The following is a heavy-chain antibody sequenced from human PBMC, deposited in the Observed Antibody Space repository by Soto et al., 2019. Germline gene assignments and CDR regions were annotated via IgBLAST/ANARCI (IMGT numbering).Heavy chain of an antibody. CDR1: GFTFSNAW. D-gene: IGHD3-16*01. Sequence: PVGSLRLSCAASGFTFSNAWMSWVRQAPGKGLEWVGRIKSKTDGGTTDYAAPVKGRFTISRDDSKNTLYLQMNSLKTEDTAVYYCTTTYYDYVWGSYGLTYWGQGTLVTVSS. J-gene: IGHJ4*02. CDR2: IKSKTDGGTT. V-gene: IGHV3-15*01. CDR3: TTTYYDYVWGSYGLTY.